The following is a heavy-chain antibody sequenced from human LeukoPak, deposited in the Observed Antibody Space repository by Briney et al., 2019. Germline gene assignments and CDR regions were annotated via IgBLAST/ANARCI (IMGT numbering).Heavy chain of an antibody. Sequence: SQTLSLTCTVSGGSISSGGYYWSWIRQHPGKGLEWIGYIYYSGSTYYNPSLKSRVTITVDTSKNQFSLKLSSVTAADTAVYYWARDEAAAGTFQHWGQGTLVTVSS. J-gene: IGHJ1*01. CDR3: ARDEAAAGTFQH. CDR2: IYYSGST. V-gene: IGHV4-31*03. D-gene: IGHD6-13*01. CDR1: GGSISSGGYY.